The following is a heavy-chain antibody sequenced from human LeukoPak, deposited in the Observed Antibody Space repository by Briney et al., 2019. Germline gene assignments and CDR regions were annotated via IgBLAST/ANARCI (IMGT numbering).Heavy chain of an antibody. D-gene: IGHD3-9*01. CDR3: AKGRYFDWLLGSDDAFDI. V-gene: IGHV3-23*01. CDR1: GFTFSSYA. J-gene: IGHJ3*02. CDR2: ISGSGGST. Sequence: GGSLRLFCAASGFTFSSYAMSWVRQAPGKGLEWVSAISGSGGSTYYADSVKGRFTISRDNSKNTLYLQTNSLRAEDTAVYYCAKGRYFDWLLGSDDAFDIWGQGTMVTVSS.